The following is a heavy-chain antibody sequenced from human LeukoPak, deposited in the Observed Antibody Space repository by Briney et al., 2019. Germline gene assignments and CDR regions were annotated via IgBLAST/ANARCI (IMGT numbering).Heavy chain of an antibody. V-gene: IGHV4-34*01. Sequence: SETLSLTCAVYGGSFSGYYWSWIRQPPGKGLEWIGEINHSGSTNYNPSLESRVTMSVDSSKNQFSLKLSSVTAADTAVYYCARGVWWLTATPITLLDYWGQGTLVTVSS. CDR1: GGSFSGYY. CDR3: ARGVWWLTATPITLLDY. D-gene: IGHD2-21*02. CDR2: INHSGST. J-gene: IGHJ4*02.